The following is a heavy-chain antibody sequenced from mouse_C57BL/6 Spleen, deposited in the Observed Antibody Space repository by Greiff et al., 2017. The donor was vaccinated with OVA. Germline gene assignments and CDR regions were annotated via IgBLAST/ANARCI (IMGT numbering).Heavy chain of an antibody. D-gene: IGHD5-5*01. CDR2: ISYDGSN. CDR3: ARGGLPFDY. Sequence: VQLQQSGPGLVKPSQSLSLTCSVTGYSITSGYYWNWIRQFPGNKLEWMGYISYDGSNNYNPSLKNRISITRDTSKNQFFLKLNSVTTEDTATYYCARGGLPFDYWGQGTTLTVSS. CDR1: GYSITSGYY. J-gene: IGHJ2*01. V-gene: IGHV3-6*01.